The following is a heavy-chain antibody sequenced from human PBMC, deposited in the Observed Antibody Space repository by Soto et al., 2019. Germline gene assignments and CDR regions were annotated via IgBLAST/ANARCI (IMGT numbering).Heavy chain of an antibody. J-gene: IGHJ3*02. CDR1: GGSISSSSYY. CDR3: ARQGGGGSDRHDAFDI. D-gene: IGHD1-26*01. Sequence: GTLSLTCTVSGGSISSSSYYWGWIRQPPGKGLEWIGSIYYSGSTYYNPSLKSRVTISVDTSKNQFSLKLSSVTAADTAVYYCARQGGGGSDRHDAFDIWGQGTMVTVSS. V-gene: IGHV4-39*01. CDR2: IYYSGST.